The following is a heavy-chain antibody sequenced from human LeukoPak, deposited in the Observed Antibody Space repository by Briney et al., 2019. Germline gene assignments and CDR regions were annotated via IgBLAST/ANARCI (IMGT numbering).Heavy chain of an antibody. CDR1: GGSISSGGYS. Sequence: SETLSLTCAVSGGSISSGGYSWSWIRQPPGKGLEWIGYIYYSGSTYYNPSLKSRVTISVDTSKNQFSLKLSSVTAADTAVYYCARATPGYFDYWGQGTLVIVSS. CDR3: ARATPGYFDY. J-gene: IGHJ4*02. V-gene: IGHV4-31*11. CDR2: IYYSGST.